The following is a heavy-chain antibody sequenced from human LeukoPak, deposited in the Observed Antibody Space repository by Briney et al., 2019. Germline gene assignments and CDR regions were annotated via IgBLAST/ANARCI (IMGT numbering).Heavy chain of an antibody. V-gene: IGHV3-7*05. CDR1: GFTFSNDW. Sequence: GGSLRLSCAASGFTFSNDWMTWVPQAPGKGLKWVANIKPDGSEKNYVDSAKGRFTISRDNAKNSLYLQMNSLRAEDTAVYYCARQTERDAYNRFWGQGTLVTVSS. CDR2: IKPDGSEK. D-gene: IGHD5-24*01. J-gene: IGHJ4*02. CDR3: ARQTERDAYNRF.